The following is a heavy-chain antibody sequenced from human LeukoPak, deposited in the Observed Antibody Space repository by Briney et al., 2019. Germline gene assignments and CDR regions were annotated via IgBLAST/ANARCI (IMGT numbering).Heavy chain of an antibody. CDR1: GYTFSGYY. J-gene: IGHJ5*02. D-gene: IGHD2-15*01. CDR2: INPNSGGA. V-gene: IGHV1-2*02. Sequence: ASVKVSCKASGYTFSGYYMHWVRQAPGQGLEWMGWINPNSGGADYAQKFQGRVTMTRDTSISTAYMALSRLRSDDTAVYYCAKGPPEYCSGGSCHSGRNWIDPWGQGTLVTVSS. CDR3: AKGPPEYCSGGSCHSGRNWIDP.